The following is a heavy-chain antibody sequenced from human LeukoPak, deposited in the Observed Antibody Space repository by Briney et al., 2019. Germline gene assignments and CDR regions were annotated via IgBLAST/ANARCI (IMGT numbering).Heavy chain of an antibody. Sequence: ASVKVSCKVSGYTLTELSMHWVRQAPGKGLERMGGFDPEDGETIYAQKFQGRVTMTEDTSTDTAYMELSSLRSEDTAVYYCATFAMVRGTYYFDYWGQGTLVTVSS. J-gene: IGHJ4*02. D-gene: IGHD3-10*01. CDR3: ATFAMVRGTYYFDY. CDR1: GYTLTELS. V-gene: IGHV1-24*01. CDR2: FDPEDGET.